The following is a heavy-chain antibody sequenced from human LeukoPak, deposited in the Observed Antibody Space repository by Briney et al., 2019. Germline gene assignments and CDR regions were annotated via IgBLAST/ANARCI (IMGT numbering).Heavy chain of an antibody. V-gene: IGHV3-30*04. Sequence: QSGGSLRLSCAASGFTFRNYALHWVRQAPGKGLEWVALISFDDINKYYPDSVKGRSTISRDNYQNTVYLQMNTLRVEDTALYYCAREAIVVVTAAFFDAFDIWGQGTMVTVSS. D-gene: IGHD2-2*01. J-gene: IGHJ3*02. CDR1: GFTFRNYA. CDR2: ISFDDINK. CDR3: AREAIVVVTAAFFDAFDI.